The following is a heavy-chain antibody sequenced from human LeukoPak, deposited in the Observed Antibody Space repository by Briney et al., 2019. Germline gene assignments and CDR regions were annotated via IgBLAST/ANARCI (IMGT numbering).Heavy chain of an antibody. J-gene: IGHJ6*03. CDR3: ARSGGYCSSTSCYYYYYYMDV. V-gene: IGHV4-59*01. D-gene: IGHD2-2*01. Sequence: PSETLSLTCTVSGGSISSYYWSWIRQPPGKGLEWIGYIYYSGSTNYNPSLKSRVTISVDTSKNQFSLKLSSVTAADTAVYYCARSGGYCSSTSCYYYYYYMDVWGKGTTVTVSS. CDR2: IYYSGST. CDR1: GGSISSYY.